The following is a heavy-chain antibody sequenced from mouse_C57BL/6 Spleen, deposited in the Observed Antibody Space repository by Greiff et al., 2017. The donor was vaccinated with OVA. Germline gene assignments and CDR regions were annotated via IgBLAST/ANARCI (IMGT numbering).Heavy chain of an antibody. Sequence: EVQLVESGGGLVKPGGSLKLSCAASGFTFSSYAMSWVRQTPEKRLEWVATISDGGSYTYYPDNVKGRFTISRDNAKNTLYLQMSLLKSEDTAMYYCARDGGSTVVDYFDYWGQGTTLTVSS. CDR1: GFTFSSYA. CDR3: ARDGGSTVVDYFDY. V-gene: IGHV5-4*01. J-gene: IGHJ2*01. CDR2: ISDGGSYT. D-gene: IGHD1-1*01.